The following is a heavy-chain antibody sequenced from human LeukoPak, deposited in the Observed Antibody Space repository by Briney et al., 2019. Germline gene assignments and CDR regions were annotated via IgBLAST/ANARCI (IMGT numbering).Heavy chain of an antibody. V-gene: IGHV1-69*06. CDR2: IIPIFGTA. Sequence: SVKVSCKASGGTFSSYAISWVRQAPGQGLEWMGGIIPIFGTANYAQKFQGRVTITADKSTSTAYMELSSLRSEDTAVYYCARDYYDSSGYDYFDYWGQGTLVTVSS. CDR1: GGTFSSYA. J-gene: IGHJ4*02. D-gene: IGHD3-22*01. CDR3: ARDYYDSSGYDYFDY.